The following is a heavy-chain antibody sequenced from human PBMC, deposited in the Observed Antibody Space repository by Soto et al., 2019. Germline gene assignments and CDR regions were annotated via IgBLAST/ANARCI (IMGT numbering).Heavy chain of an antibody. Sequence: SVKVSCKASGGTFSSYAISWVRQAPGQGLEWMGGIIPIFGTANYAQKFQGRVTITADESTSTAYMELSSLRSEDTAVYYCARDKRITIFGALDVWGQGTTVTSP. CDR2: IIPIFGTA. CDR3: ARDKRITIFGALDV. J-gene: IGHJ6*02. D-gene: IGHD3-3*01. CDR1: GGTFSSYA. V-gene: IGHV1-69*13.